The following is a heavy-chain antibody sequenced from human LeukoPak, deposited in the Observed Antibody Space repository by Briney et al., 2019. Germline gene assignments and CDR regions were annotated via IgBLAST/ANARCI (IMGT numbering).Heavy chain of an antibody. CDR1: GFTFSSYA. CDR3: AKDPQPTMIVVLITHVDY. J-gene: IGHJ4*02. CDR2: ISGRGDST. V-gene: IGHV3-23*01. Sequence: PGESLRLSCAASGFTFSSYAMTWVRQAPGKGLEWVSPISGRGDSTYYADSMKGRFTISRDNSKNTLYLRMSSLRADDTAVYYCAKDPQPTMIVVLITHVDYWGQGTLVTVSS. D-gene: IGHD3-22*01.